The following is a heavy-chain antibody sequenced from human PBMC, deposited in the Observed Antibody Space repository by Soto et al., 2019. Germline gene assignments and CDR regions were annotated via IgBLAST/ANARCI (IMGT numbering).Heavy chain of an antibody. Sequence: PSETLSLTCTVSGGSISSGGYYWSWIRQHPGKGLEWIGYIYYSGSTYYNPSLKSRVTISVDTSKNQFSLKLSSVTAADTAVYYCARVGDYGGDFDYWGQGTLVTVPS. D-gene: IGHD4-17*01. CDR1: GGSISSGGYY. J-gene: IGHJ4*02. CDR2: IYYSGST. V-gene: IGHV4-31*03. CDR3: ARVGDYGGDFDY.